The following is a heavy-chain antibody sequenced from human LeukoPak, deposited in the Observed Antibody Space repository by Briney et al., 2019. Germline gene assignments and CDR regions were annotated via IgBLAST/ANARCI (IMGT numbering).Heavy chain of an antibody. CDR1: GVSISSYY. CDR2: IYTSGST. V-gene: IGHV4-4*07. D-gene: IGHD3-3*01. CDR3: AREPTYYDFWSGYLYYGMDV. Sequence: SETLSLTCTVSGVSISSYYGSWIRQPAGKGLEWIGRIYTSGSTNYNPSLKSRVTMSVDTSENQFSLKLSSVTAADTAVYYCAREPTYYDFWSGYLYYGMDVWGQGTTVTVSS. J-gene: IGHJ6*02.